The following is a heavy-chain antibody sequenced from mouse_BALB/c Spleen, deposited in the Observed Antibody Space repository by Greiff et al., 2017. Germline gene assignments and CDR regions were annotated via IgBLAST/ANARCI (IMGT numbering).Heavy chain of an antibody. CDR2: ISYDGSN. CDR1: GYSITSGYY. CDR3: ARELGRDY. D-gene: IGHD4-1*01. J-gene: IGHJ2*01. Sequence: DVKLQESGPGLVKPSQSLSLTCSVTGYSITSGYYWNWIRQLPGNILEWMGYISYDGSNNYNPSLKNRISITRDTSKNQFFLKLNSVTTEDTATYYCARELGRDYWGQGTTLTVSS. V-gene: IGHV3-6*02.